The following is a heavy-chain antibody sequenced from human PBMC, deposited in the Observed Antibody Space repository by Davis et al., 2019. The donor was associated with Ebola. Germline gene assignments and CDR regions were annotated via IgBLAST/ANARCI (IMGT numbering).Heavy chain of an antibody. CDR2: INPNSGGT. CDR3: ARALNLNWFDP. V-gene: IGHV1-2*04. J-gene: IGHJ5*02. CDR1: GYTFTGYY. Sequence: ASVQVSCKASGYTFTGYYMHCVRQAPGQGLEWMGWINPNSGGTNYAQKFQGWVNMTRDTSISTAYMELSRLRSDDTAVYYCARALNLNWFDPWGQGTLVTVSS. D-gene: IGHD1-14*01.